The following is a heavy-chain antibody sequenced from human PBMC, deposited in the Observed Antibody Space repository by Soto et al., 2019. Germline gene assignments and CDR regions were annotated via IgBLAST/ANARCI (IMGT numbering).Heavy chain of an antibody. CDR2: ISYDGSIK. J-gene: IGHJ6*02. Sequence: GGSLRLSCAASGFTFRGYGMHWVRQAPGRGLEWVALISYDGSIKYYADSGRGRFTISRDNSKNTLYLQMNSLRAEDTAVYYCANSEYSRYKNIDVWGQGTTVTVSS. CDR3: ANSEYSRYKNIDV. D-gene: IGHD5-18*01. V-gene: IGHV3-30*18. CDR1: GFTFRGYG.